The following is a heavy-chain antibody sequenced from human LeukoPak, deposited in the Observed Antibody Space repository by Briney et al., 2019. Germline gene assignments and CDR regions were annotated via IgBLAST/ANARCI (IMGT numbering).Heavy chain of an antibody. Sequence: GGSLRLSCAASQFTFNDYAMSWVRQAPGKGLEWVSGTNWHGGSTYYADSVKGRFTISRDNSKNTLYLQMNSLRAEDTAVYYCAKDPGYCSGGSCPRWFDPWGQGTLVTVSS. CDR2: TNWHGGST. CDR3: AKDPGYCSGGSCPRWFDP. J-gene: IGHJ5*02. D-gene: IGHD2-15*01. V-gene: IGHV3-20*04. CDR1: QFTFNDYA.